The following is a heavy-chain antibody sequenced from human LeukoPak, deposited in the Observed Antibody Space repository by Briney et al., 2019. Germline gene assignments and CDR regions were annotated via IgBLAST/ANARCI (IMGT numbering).Heavy chain of an antibody. Sequence: GGSLRLSCAASGFTVSSNYMSWVRQAPGKGLEWVSVIYSGGSTYYADSVKGRFTISRGNSKNTLYLQMNSLRAEDTAVYYCARSSYYYGSGMNWGQGTLVTVSS. CDR1: GFTVSSNY. D-gene: IGHD3-10*01. CDR3: ARSSYYYGSGMN. CDR2: IYSGGST. J-gene: IGHJ4*02. V-gene: IGHV3-53*01.